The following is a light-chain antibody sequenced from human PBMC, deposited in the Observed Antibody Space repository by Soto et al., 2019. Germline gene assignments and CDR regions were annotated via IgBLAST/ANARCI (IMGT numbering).Light chain of an antibody. J-gene: IGKJ1*01. Sequence: EIVMTQSPATLSVSPGDRATLSCRASQSVSSNLAWYQQKRGQAPRLLIYGASTRATGIPARFSGSGSGTDFTLTISSLQSEDFAVYYCQQYNNWLRTFGQGTRWIS. CDR1: QSVSSN. CDR2: GAS. CDR3: QQYNNWLRT. V-gene: IGKV3-15*01.